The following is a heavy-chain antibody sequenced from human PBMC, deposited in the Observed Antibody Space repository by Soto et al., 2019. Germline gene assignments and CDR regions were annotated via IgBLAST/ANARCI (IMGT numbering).Heavy chain of an antibody. J-gene: IGHJ6*03. D-gene: IGHD6-6*01. CDR3: ARRARPDFYYMDV. CDR1: GFTLSGYA. V-gene: IGHV3-64*01. Sequence: EVQLAESGGGLAQPGGSLRLSCAASGFTLSGYAMDWVRQAPGKGLEYVSGISSNGVDTYYANSVQGRFTISRDNSKNTVYLQMGSLRPEDMAMYYCARRARPDFYYMDVWGKGTTVTVSS. CDR2: ISSNGVDT.